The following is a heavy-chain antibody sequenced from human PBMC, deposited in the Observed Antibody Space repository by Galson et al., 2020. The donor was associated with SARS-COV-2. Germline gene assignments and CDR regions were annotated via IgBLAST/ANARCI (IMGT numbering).Heavy chain of an antibody. V-gene: IGHV3-30-3*01. Sequence: GGSLRLSCVASGLTFSTNFAMHWVRQAPGKGLEWVAIIAFDGGNKYYAGSVKGRFTISRDNSKNSLYLQMDSLRPEDTAVYYCASAGPMAVSGTVYWGQGTRVTVSS. CDR2: IAFDGGNK. J-gene: IGHJ4*02. D-gene: IGHD6-19*01. CDR3: ASAGPMAVSGTVY. CDR1: GLTFSTNFA.